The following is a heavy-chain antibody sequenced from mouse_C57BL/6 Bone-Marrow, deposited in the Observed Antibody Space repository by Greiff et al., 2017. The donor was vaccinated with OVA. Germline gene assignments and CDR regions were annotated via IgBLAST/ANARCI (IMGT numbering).Heavy chain of an antibody. J-gene: IGHJ1*03. V-gene: IGHV5-12*01. Sequence: EVQVVESGGGLVQPGGSLKLSCAASGFTFSDYYMYWVRQTPEKRLEWVAYISNGCGSTYYPDTVKGRFTISRDNAKNTLYLQMSRLKSEDTAMYYCARRNFWYFDVWGTGTTVTVSS. CDR1: GFTFSDYY. CDR2: ISNGCGST. CDR3: ARRNFWYFDV.